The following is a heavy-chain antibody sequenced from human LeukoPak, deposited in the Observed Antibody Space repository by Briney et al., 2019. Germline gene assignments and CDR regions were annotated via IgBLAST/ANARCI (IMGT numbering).Heavy chain of an antibody. V-gene: IGHV4-39*01. D-gene: IGHD3-16*01. Sequence: SETLSLTCTVSGGSISTSSYYWVWIRQPPGKGLEWIGHILHTGSTYHNPSLKSRVTISIDTSKNQFSLKVTSVTAADTAVYYCVRVNDRWGTESWGQGTLVTVSS. J-gene: IGHJ5*02. CDR1: GGSISTSSYY. CDR3: VRVNDRWGTES. CDR2: ILHTGST.